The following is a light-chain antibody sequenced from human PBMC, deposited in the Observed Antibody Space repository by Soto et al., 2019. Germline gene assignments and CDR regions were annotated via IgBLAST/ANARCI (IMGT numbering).Light chain of an antibody. CDR2: VVR. CDR3: SAYTARSTLV. CDR1: MRDVGAYNL. J-gene: IGLJ3*02. Sequence: QSVLTQPASVSGSAGQSITISCSGTMRDVGAYNLVSCYQQHPGTAPKLIIYVVRHRPSGISSRFSCSRSGNTASLTISGLQSEDECDYYCSAYTARSTLVFGGGTKLTVL. V-gene: IGLV2-14*01.